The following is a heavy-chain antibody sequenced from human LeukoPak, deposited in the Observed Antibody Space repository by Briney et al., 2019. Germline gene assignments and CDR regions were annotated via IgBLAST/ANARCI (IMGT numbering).Heavy chain of an antibody. Sequence: GESLKISCKGSGYRLTNYWIAWVRQMPGKGLEWMGIIYPGDSDTRYSPSFQGQVTISVDKSISTAYLQWSSLRASDTAMYYCARLLINDGYSYGSSFDYWGQGTLVTVSS. CDR1: GYRLTNYW. CDR3: ARLLINDGYSYGSSFDY. J-gene: IGHJ4*02. V-gene: IGHV5-51*01. D-gene: IGHD5-18*01. CDR2: IYPGDSDT.